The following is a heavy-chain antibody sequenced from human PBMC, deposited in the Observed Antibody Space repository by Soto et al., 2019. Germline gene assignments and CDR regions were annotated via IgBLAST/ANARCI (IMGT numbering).Heavy chain of an antibody. CDR1: GFTFSDYY. CDR2: ISGSSSYA. D-gene: IGHD6-6*01. Sequence: SLRLSCAASGFTFSDYYMSWIRQAPGEGLEWLSYISGSSSYAIYADSVKGRFTISRDNAKSSLYLEMDSLRAEDTAVYYCARDSSITPRPLDYWGQGTQVTVSS. J-gene: IGHJ4*02. V-gene: IGHV3-11*06. CDR3: ARDSSITPRPLDY.